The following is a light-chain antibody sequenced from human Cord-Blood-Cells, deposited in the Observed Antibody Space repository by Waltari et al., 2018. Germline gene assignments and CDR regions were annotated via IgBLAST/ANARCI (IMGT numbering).Light chain of an antibody. V-gene: IGLV2-11*01. CDR1: SSDVGGYNF. J-gene: IGLJ3*02. CDR2: DVS. Sequence: QSALTQPRSVSGSPGQPVTLSCTGPSSDVGGYNFVSWYHQHPGKAPKLMIYDVSKRPSGVPDRFSGSKSGNTASLTISGLQAEDEADYYCCSYAGSYTLVFGGGTKLTVL. CDR3: CSYAGSYTLV.